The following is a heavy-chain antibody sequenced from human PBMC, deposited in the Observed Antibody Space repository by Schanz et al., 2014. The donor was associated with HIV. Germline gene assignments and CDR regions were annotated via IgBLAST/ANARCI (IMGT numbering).Heavy chain of an antibody. CDR1: GFTFSSFG. J-gene: IGHJ6*02. V-gene: IGHV3-30*18. Sequence: QVQLVESGGGVVQPGRSLRLSCAASGFTFSSFGMHWVRQAPGKGLEWVAVISDDGSKKYYIDSVKGRFTISRDNSKNTLYLQMNNLRLEDTAVYYCAKDEYYYGSGSYIYFYYGMDVWGQGTTVTVSS. CDR3: AKDEYYYGSGSYIYFYYGMDV. D-gene: IGHD3-10*01. CDR2: ISDDGSKK.